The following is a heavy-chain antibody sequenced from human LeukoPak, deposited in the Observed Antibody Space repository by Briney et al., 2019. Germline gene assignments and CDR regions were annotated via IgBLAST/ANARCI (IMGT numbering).Heavy chain of an antibody. J-gene: IGHJ3*02. D-gene: IGHD2-15*01. V-gene: IGHV3-23*01. CDR2: ISGSGGST. Sequence: GASLRLACAASGFTFNNYAMSWVRQAPGKGLEWVSAISGSGGSTYYADSVKGRFTISRDNSKNTLSLQMNSLRAEDTAVYYCAKGGYCSGGSCYSLDAFDIWGQGTMVTVSS. CDR3: AKGGYCSGGSCYSLDAFDI. CDR1: GFTFNNYA.